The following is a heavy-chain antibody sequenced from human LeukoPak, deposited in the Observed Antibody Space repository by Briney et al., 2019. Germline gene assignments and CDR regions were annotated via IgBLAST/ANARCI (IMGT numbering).Heavy chain of an antibody. D-gene: IGHD3-10*01. J-gene: IGHJ4*02. Sequence: PSETLSLTCAVYVGSFNGYYWNWIRQPPGRGLEWIGEINHSGSTNYNPSLKSRVTISVDTSKNQFSLKLSSVTAADAAVYYCARDPPPVYGSGSYYNGDYWGQGTLVTVSS. CDR1: VGSFNGYY. CDR2: INHSGST. V-gene: IGHV4-34*01. CDR3: ARDPPPVYGSGSYYNGDY.